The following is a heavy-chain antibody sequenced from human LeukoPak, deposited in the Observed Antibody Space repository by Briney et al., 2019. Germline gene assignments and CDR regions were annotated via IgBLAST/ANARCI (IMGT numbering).Heavy chain of an antibody. D-gene: IGHD5-12*01. Sequence: GGSLILSCAASGFTFSSYWMHWVRQAPGKGLVWVSRINSDGGSTTYADSVKGRFTISRDNAKNTLYLQMNSLRAEDTAVYYCARVSGAPDYWGQGTLVTVSS. CDR3: ARVSGAPDY. J-gene: IGHJ4*02. CDR1: GFTFSSYW. CDR2: INSDGGST. V-gene: IGHV3-74*01.